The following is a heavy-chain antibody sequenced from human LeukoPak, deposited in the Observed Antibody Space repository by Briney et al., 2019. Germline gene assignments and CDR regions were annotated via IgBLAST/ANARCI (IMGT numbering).Heavy chain of an antibody. Sequence: PGGSLRLSCAASGFTLSSYSMNWVRQAPGKGLEWVSYISSSSSTIYYADSVKGRFTISRDNAKNSLYLQMSSLRAEDTAVYYCAKGSADVRPYYFDFWGQGALVIVSS. CDR1: GFTLSSYS. V-gene: IGHV3-48*01. CDR3: AKGSADVRPYYFDF. J-gene: IGHJ4*02. CDR2: ISSSSSTI. D-gene: IGHD2-15*01.